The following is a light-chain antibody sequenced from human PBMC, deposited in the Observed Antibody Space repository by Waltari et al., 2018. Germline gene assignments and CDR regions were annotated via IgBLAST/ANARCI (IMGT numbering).Light chain of an antibody. CDR2: RVS. CDR1: QSLVHSDGNTY. Sequence: DVVMTQSPLSLPVTLGQPASISCRSSQSLVHSDGNTYLNWVQQRAGQSPRRLFDRVSNRDAGVPDRFSGSGSGTDFTLKISRVEAEDVGVYYCMQGTHWPWTFGQGTKVEIK. V-gene: IGKV2-30*02. CDR3: MQGTHWPWT. J-gene: IGKJ1*01.